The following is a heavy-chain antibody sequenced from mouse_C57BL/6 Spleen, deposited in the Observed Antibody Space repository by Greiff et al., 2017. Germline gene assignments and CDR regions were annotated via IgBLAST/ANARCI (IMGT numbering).Heavy chain of an antibody. V-gene: IGHV7-3*01. CDR1: GFTFTDYY. J-gene: IGHJ4*01. D-gene: IGHD2-3*01. Sequence: EVMLVESGGGLVQPGGSLSLSCAASGFTFTDYYMSWVRQPPGKALEWLGFIRNKANGYTTEYSASVKGRFTISRDNSQSILYLQMNALRAEDSATYYCARWGLLLYYAIDYWGQGTSVTVSS. CDR2: IRNKANGYTT. CDR3: ARWGLLLYYAIDY.